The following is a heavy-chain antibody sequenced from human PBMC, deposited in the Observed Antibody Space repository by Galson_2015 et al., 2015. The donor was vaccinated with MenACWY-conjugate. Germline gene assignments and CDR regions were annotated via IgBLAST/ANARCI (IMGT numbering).Heavy chain of an antibody. V-gene: IGHV2-5*02. D-gene: IGHD3-10*01. CDR3: AHRSNYYGSGIYNWFDP. CDR2: IYWDDGT. CDR1: GFSVRTSGVG. J-gene: IGHJ5*02. Sequence: PALVKPTQTLTLTCTCSGFSVRTSGVGVGWFRQPPGKALECLALIYWDDGTRYSPSLKSRLSITRDTSKNQVVLTLTNMDPVDTATYYFAHRSNYYGSGIYNWFDPWGQGTRVTVSS.